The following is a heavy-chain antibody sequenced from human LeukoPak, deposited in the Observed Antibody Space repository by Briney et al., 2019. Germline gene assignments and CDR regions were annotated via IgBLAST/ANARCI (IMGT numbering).Heavy chain of an antibody. CDR1: GYTFTSYG. Sequence: SVKVSCKASGYTFTSYGISWVRQAPGQGLEWMGGIILIFGTANYAQKFQGRVTITTDESTSTAYMELSSLRSEDTAVYYCASSYHAFDIWGQGTMVTVSS. CDR2: IILIFGTA. J-gene: IGHJ3*02. V-gene: IGHV1-69*05. CDR3: ASSYHAFDI.